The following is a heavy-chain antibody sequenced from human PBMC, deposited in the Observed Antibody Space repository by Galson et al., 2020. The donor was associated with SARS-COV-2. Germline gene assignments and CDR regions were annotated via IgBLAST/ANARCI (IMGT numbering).Heavy chain of an antibody. CDR1: GYSISSGYY. J-gene: IGHJ4*02. V-gene: IGHV4-38-2*02. CDR2: VYHSGES. D-gene: IGHD6-6*01. Sequence: SQTLSLTCDVSGYSISSGYYWGWIRQPPGKGLEWIGGVYHSGESYYNPSLKSRVKVSVDTTNNYFSLRLRSVTAADTAIYYCAREGSSSSGHYGGQGILVTVSS. CDR3: AREGSSSSGHY.